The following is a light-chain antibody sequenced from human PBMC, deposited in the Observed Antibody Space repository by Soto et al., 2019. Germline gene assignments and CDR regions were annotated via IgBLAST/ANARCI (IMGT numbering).Light chain of an antibody. J-gene: IGKJ1*01. CDR3: QQYNSYSWT. Sequence: DIQMTQSPSTLSASVGDRVTLTWRASQSISSWLAWYKQKPGKAPKLLSYDASSLESGVPSRFRGSGSGTEFTLTISSLKPDDFATYYCQQYNSYSWTFGQGTKVDI. V-gene: IGKV1-5*01. CDR1: QSISSW. CDR2: DAS.